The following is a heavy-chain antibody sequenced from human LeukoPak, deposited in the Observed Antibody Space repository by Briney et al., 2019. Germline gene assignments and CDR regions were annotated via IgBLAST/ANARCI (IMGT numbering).Heavy chain of an antibody. CDR2: IYYSGST. CDR3: ARDEVLFYAFDT. V-gene: IGHV4-39*07. CDR1: GGSISSSSYY. J-gene: IGHJ3*02. D-gene: IGHD2-21*01. Sequence: SETLSLTCTVSGGSISSSSYYWGWIRQPPGKGLEWIGSIYYSGSTYYNPSLKSRVTISVDTSKNQFSLKLSSVTAADTAVYYCARDEVLFYAFDTWGQGTVVTVSS.